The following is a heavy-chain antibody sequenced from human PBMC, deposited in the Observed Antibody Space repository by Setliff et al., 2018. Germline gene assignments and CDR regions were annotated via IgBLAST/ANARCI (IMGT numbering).Heavy chain of an antibody. CDR1: GGSISSYY. CDR2: MDYSGRT. J-gene: IGHJ4*02. V-gene: IGHV4-59*04. Sequence: ASETLSLTCTVSGGSISSYYWGWIRQPPGKRLECMGGMDYSGRTYHNPFLQSRVTISLDTSKNQFSPKLTSVTAADTAVYYCAGGRRYDYGWDFDYWGQGTLVTVSS. CDR3: AGGRRYDYGWDFDY. D-gene: IGHD4-17*01.